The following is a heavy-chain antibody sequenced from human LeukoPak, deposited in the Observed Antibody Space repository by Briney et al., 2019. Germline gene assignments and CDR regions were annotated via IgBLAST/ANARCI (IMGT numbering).Heavy chain of an antibody. CDR2: IYYSGST. Sequence: SETLSLTCTVSGGSISSYYWSWIRQPPGKGLEWIGYIYYSGSTNYNPSLKSRVTISVDTSKNQFSPKLSSVTAADTAVYYCARISVGAFDIWGQGTMVTVSS. V-gene: IGHV4-59*01. J-gene: IGHJ3*02. CDR3: ARISVGAFDI. CDR1: GGSISSYY. D-gene: IGHD2-2*01.